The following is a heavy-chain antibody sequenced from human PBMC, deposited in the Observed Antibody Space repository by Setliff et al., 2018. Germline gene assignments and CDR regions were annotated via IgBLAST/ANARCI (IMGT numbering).Heavy chain of an antibody. CDR1: GGTFSSYA. J-gene: IGHJ6*02. V-gene: IGHV1-69*13. CDR2: IIPIFGTA. D-gene: IGHD2-2*02. CDR3: ARDSRGLVPAAIEGSYYSYGMDV. Sequence: ASVKVSCKASGGTFSSYAISWVRQAPGQGLEWMGGIIPIFGTANYAQKFQGRVTITADESTSTAYMELSSLRSEDTAVYYCARDSRGLVPAAIEGSYYSYGMDVWGQGTTVTVSS.